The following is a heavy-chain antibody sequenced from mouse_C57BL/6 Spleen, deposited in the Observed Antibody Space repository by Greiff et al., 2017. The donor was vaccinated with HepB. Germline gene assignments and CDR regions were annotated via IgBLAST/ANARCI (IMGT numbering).Heavy chain of an antibody. Sequence: VQLQESGAELVRPGSSVKLSCKASGYTFTSYWMHWVKQRPIQGLEWIGNIDPSDSETHYNQKFKDKVTLTVDKSSSTAYMQLSSLTSEDSAVYYCALTGNYAMDYWGQGTSVTVSS. V-gene: IGHV1-52*01. D-gene: IGHD4-1*01. CDR3: ALTGNYAMDY. CDR2: IDPSDSET. CDR1: GYTFTSYW. J-gene: IGHJ4*01.